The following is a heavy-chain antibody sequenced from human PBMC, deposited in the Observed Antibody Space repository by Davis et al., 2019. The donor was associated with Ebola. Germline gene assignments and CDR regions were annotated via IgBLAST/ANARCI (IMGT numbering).Heavy chain of an antibody. CDR3: ARDLAYYYDSSGYGVADAFDI. V-gene: IGHV4-31*03. CDR1: GGSISSGGYY. J-gene: IGHJ3*02. CDR2: IYYSGST. Sequence: SETLSLTCTVSGGSISSGGYYWSWIRQHPGKGLEWIGYIYYSGSTYYNPSLKSRVTISVDTSKNQVSLKLSSVTAADTAVYYCARDLAYYYDSSGYGVADAFDIWGQGTMVTVSS. D-gene: IGHD3-22*01.